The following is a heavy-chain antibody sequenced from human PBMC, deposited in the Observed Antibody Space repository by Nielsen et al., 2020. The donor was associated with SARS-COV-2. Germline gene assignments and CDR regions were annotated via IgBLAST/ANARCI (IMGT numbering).Heavy chain of an antibody. CDR2: IYYSGST. V-gene: IGHV4-31*03. CDR3: ARRFTDTIFGANNYYFYY. Sequence: SETLSLTCTVSGGSISSGGYYWSWIRQHPGKGLEWIGYIYYSGSTYYNPSLKSRVTISVDTSKNQFSLKLSSVTAADTAVYYCARRFTDTIFGANNYYFYYWGQGTLVTVSS. J-gene: IGHJ4*02. CDR1: GGSISSGGYY. D-gene: IGHD3-3*01.